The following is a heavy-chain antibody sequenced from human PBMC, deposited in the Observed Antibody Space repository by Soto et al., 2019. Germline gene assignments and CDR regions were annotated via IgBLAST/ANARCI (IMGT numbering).Heavy chain of an antibody. J-gene: IGHJ3*01. V-gene: IGHV3-74*01. CDR3: VRGDKGGFDL. Sequence: EVQLVESEGGLVQRGGSLRLSCAASGFTFNYYWMHWVRQAPGQGLVWVSHIHSDGSTTTYADSVKGRFTISRDNAKNTLYLQMNGLRGEDTAVYYCVRGDKGGFDLWGQGTTVTVSS. D-gene: IGHD2-21*02. CDR2: IHSDGSTT. CDR1: GFTFNYYW.